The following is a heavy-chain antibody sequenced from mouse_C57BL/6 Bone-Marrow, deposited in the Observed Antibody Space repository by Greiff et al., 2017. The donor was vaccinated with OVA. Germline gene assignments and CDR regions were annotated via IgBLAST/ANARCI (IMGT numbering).Heavy chain of an antibody. CDR3: ARGTAQALAWFAY. CDR2: ITPNNGGT. Sequence: VQLKQSGPELVKPGASVKISCKASGYTFTDYYMNWVKQSHGKSLEWIGDITPNNGGTSYNQKFKGKATLTVDKSSSTAYMELRSLTSEDSAVYYCARGTAQALAWFAYWGQGTLVTVSA. CDR1: GYTFTDYY. D-gene: IGHD3-2*02. J-gene: IGHJ3*01. V-gene: IGHV1-26*01.